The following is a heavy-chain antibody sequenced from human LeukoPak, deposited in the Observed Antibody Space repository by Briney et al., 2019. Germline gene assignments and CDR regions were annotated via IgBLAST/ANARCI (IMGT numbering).Heavy chain of an antibody. CDR1: GYTFTAHY. D-gene: IGHD6-13*01. Sequence: ASVKVSCKASGYTFTAHYMHWVRQAPGQGLEWMGRINPNSGGTNYAQKFQGRITMTRDTSINTAYMELSRLRSDDTAAYYCARAGDLGTAAALSWGQGTLVTVSS. CDR2: INPNSGGT. J-gene: IGHJ4*02. CDR3: ARAGDLGTAAALS. V-gene: IGHV1-2*06.